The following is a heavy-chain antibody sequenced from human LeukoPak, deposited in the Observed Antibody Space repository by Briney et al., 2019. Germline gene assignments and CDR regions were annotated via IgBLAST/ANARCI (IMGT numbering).Heavy chain of an antibody. CDR2: IYYTGST. CDR1: GGSISSSSYY. Sequence: PSETLSLTCTVSGGSISSSSYYWGWIRQPPGKGLEWIGCIYYTGSTYYNPSLKSRVTISVDTSKNQFSLKLSSVTAADTAMYYCAKAGYSSGSYEDYWGQGTLVTVSS. V-gene: IGHV4-39*01. D-gene: IGHD6-19*01. J-gene: IGHJ4*02. CDR3: AKAGYSSGSYEDY.